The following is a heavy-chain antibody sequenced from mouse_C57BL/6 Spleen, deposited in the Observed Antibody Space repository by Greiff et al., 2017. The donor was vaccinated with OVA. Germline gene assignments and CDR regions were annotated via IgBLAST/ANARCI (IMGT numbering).Heavy chain of an antibody. CDR1: GYTFTNYW. Sequence: VQLQQSGAELVRPGTSVKMSCKASGYTFTNYWIGWAKQRPGHGLEWIGDIYPGGGYTNYNEKFKGKATLTADKSSSTAYMQFSSLTSEDSAIYYCARGDDYEDWYFDVWGTGTTVTVSS. V-gene: IGHV1-63*01. J-gene: IGHJ1*03. CDR2: IYPGGGYT. D-gene: IGHD2-4*01. CDR3: ARGDDYEDWYFDV.